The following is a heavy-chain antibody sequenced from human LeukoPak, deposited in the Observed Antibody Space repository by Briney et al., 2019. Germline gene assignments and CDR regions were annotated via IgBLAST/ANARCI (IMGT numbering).Heavy chain of an antibody. J-gene: IGHJ3*02. CDR3: SRVHKAFDGARDAFDI. D-gene: IGHD3-10*01. Sequence: SQTLSLTCAISGDSVSSKSAAWNWIRQSPSRGLEWLGRSYYRSTWYNDYAVSEKSRITINPDTSKNQFSLQLNSVTPEDTAVYYCSRVHKAFDGARDAFDIWGQGTMVTVSS. V-gene: IGHV6-1*01. CDR2: SYYRSTWYN. CDR1: GDSVSSKSAA.